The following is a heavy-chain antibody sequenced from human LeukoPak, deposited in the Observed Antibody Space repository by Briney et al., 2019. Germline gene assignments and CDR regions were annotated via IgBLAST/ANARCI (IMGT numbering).Heavy chain of an antibody. D-gene: IGHD3-22*01. CDR3: ARVGDSSGYYYANYDYYYMDV. CDR1: GYTFTSYY. V-gene: IGHV1-46*01. CDR2: INPSGGST. Sequence: GASVKVSCKASGYTFTSYYMHWVRQAPGQGLEWMGIINPSGGSTSYAQKFQGRVTMTRDTSTSTVYMELSSLRSEDTAVYYCARVGDSSGYYYANYDYYYMDVWGKGTTVTVSS. J-gene: IGHJ6*03.